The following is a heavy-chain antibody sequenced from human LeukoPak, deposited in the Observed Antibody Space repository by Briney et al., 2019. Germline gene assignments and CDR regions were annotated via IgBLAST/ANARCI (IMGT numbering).Heavy chain of an antibody. V-gene: IGHV4-34*01. CDR3: ARGPDCSSTSCYSYYYYMDV. Sequence: SETLSLTCAVYGGSFSDYYWTWIRQPPGKGLEWIGEINHSGSTNYNPSLKSRVTISVDTSKNQFSLKLSSVTAADTAVYYCARGPDCSSTSCYSYYYYMDVWGKGTTVTVSS. D-gene: IGHD2-2*01. CDR1: GGSFSDYY. J-gene: IGHJ6*03. CDR2: INHSGST.